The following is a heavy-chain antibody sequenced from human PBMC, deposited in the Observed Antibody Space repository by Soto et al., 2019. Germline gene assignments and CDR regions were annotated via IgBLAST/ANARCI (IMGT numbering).Heavy chain of an antibody. J-gene: IGHJ4*02. CDR2: IGASGGRT. D-gene: IGHD3-3*01. V-gene: IGHV3-23*01. CDR3: ASHYDMWSGYLSPVDY. Sequence: GGSLRLSCAASGFAFSSYAMSWVRQAPGKGLEWISAIGASGGRTYYADSVKGRFTITRDNAKNSLYLEMNSLRDEDTAVYYCASHYDMWSGYLSPVDYWGQGTLVTVSS. CDR1: GFAFSSYA.